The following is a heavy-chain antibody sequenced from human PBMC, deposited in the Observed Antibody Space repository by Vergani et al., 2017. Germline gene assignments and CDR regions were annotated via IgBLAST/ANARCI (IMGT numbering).Heavy chain of an antibody. CDR3: AIENVVIARIFDF. V-gene: IGHV4-31*03. D-gene: IGHD2-21*01. CDR2: IFRSGTT. CDR1: GDSLSSSDHY. Sequence: QVQLQESGPGLVKPSQTLSLTCTVSGDSLSSSDHYWSWIRQRSDKGLEWVGHIFRSGTTDYNPSLKSRLIMSVDTSKNQFSLKLTSVTAADTAMYYCAIENVVIARIFDFWGQGTLVTVSS. J-gene: IGHJ4*02.